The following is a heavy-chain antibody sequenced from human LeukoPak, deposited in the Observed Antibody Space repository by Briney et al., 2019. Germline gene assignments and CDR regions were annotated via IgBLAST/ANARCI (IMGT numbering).Heavy chain of an antibody. CDR3: ARDLSSYGHLNHFYY. J-gene: IGHJ4*02. CDR1: GGSISSGGYY. Sequence: SQTLSLTCTVSGGSISSGGYYWSWIRQHPGKGLEWIGYIYYSGSTYYNPSLKSRVTISVDTSKNQFSLKLSSVTAADTAVYYCARDLSSYGHLNHFYYWGQGTLVTVSS. D-gene: IGHD5-18*01. CDR2: IYYSGST. V-gene: IGHV4-31*03.